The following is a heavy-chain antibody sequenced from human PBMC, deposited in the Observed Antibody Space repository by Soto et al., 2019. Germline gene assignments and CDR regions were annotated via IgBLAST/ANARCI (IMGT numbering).Heavy chain of an antibody. J-gene: IGHJ1*01. Sequence: TGGSLRLSCAASGFTFSSYAMSWVRQAPGKGLEWVSAISGSGGSTYYADSVKGRFTISRDNSKNTLFLQMSSLRAEDTAVYYCAKDVHYDIVTGIEYFHHWAQGTLVTVSS. D-gene: IGHD3-9*01. CDR1: GFTFSSYA. CDR3: AKDVHYDIVTGIEYFHH. V-gene: IGHV3-23*01. CDR2: ISGSGGST.